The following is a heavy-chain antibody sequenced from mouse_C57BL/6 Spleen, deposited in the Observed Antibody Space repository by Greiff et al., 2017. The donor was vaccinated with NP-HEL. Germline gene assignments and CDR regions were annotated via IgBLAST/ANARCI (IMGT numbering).Heavy chain of an antibody. CDR1: GYTFTSYW. Sequence: QVQLQQPGAELVRPGSSVKLSCKASGYTFTSYWMDWVKQRPGQGLEWIGNIYPSDSETHYNQKFKDKATLTVDKSSSTAYMQLSSLTSEDSAVYYCASPLYDYGYFDVWGTGTTVTVSS. D-gene: IGHD2-3*01. CDR3: ASPLYDYGYFDV. V-gene: IGHV1-61*01. J-gene: IGHJ1*03. CDR2: IYPSDSET.